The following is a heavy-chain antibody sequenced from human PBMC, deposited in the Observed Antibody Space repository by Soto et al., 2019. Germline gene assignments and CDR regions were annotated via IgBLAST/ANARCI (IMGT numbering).Heavy chain of an antibody. D-gene: IGHD2-2*02. CDR2: IYYSGST. CDR3: ARVVVVVPAAIQ. J-gene: IGHJ4*02. CDR1: GGSISSGGYY. Sequence: PSETLSLTCTVSGGSISSGGYYWSWIRQHPGKGLEWIGYIYYSGSTYYNPSLKSRVTISVDTSKNQFSLKLSSVTAADTAVYYCARVVVVVPAAIQWGQGTLVTVSS. V-gene: IGHV4-31*03.